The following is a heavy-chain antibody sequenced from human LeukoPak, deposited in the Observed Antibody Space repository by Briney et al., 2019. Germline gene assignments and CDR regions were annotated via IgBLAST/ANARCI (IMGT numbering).Heavy chain of an antibody. CDR3: ARLRGGVQLWGD. Sequence: PSETLSLTCTVSSGSFSSSSYFCGWIRQSPGMGLEWIATINYSRTTYYNPSLKSRVTTSVDTSKNQFSLKLTSVTAADTAVYYCARLRGGVQLWGDWGQGTLVTVSS. CDR2: INYSRTT. V-gene: IGHV4-39*01. CDR1: SGSFSSSSYF. D-gene: IGHD1-1*01. J-gene: IGHJ4*02.